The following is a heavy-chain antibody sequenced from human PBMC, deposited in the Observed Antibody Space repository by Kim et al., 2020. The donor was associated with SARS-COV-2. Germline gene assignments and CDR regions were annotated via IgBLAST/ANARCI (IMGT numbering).Heavy chain of an antibody. CDR3: ARLIAAGFDY. D-gene: IGHD6-13*01. V-gene: IGHV4-34*01. J-gene: IGHJ4*02. CDR2: ST. Sequence: STHHNPSLKSRVTISVDPSKNQFSLKLSSVTAADTAVYYCARLIAAGFDYWGQGTLVTVSS.